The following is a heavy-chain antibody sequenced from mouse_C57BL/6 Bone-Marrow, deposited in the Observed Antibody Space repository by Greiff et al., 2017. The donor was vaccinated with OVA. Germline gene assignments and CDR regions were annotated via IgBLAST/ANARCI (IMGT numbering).Heavy chain of an antibody. CDR1: GFTFSSYG. D-gene: IGHD4-1*01. CDR2: ISSGGSYT. Sequence: EVKLVESGGDLVKPGGSLKLSCAASGFTFSSYGMSWVRQTPDKRLEWVATISSGGSYTYYPDSVKGRFTISRDNAKNTLYLQMSSLKSEDTAMYYCASRNWDEDFDYWGQGTTLTVSS. V-gene: IGHV5-6*02. CDR3: ASRNWDEDFDY. J-gene: IGHJ2*01.